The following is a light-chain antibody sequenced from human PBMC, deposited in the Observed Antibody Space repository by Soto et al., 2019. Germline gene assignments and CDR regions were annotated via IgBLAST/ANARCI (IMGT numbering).Light chain of an antibody. V-gene: IGKV1-27*01. CDR3: QKFNSSPWT. CDR2: SAS. Sequence: DIQMTQSPSSLPASVGDTVTITCRASQDISNYVAWYLQRPGQVPKLLIYSASTLHSGVPSRFSGSGSGTDFTLTISSLQPEDVGTYYCQKFNSSPWTFGQGTRVE. CDR1: QDISNY. J-gene: IGKJ1*01.